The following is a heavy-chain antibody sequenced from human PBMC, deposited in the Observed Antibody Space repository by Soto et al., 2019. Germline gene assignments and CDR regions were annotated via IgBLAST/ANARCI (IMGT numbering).Heavy chain of an antibody. D-gene: IGHD3-3*01. CDR1: GFTFSSYA. CDR3: SKGLPPTIFGVVITYGMDV. Sequence: GGSLRLSCAASGFTFSSYAMSWVRQAPGKGLEWVSAISGSGGSTYYADSVKGRFTISRDNSKNTLYLQMNSLRAEDTAVYYCSKGLPPTIFGVVITYGMDVWGQGTTVTVSS. V-gene: IGHV3-23*01. J-gene: IGHJ6*02. CDR2: ISGSGGST.